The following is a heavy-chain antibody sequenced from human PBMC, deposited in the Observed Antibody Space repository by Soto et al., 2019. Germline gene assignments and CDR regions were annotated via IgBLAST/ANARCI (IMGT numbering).Heavy chain of an antibody. Sequence: PSETLSLTCTVSGGSISSYYWSWIRQPPGKGLEWIGYIYYSGSTNYNPSLKSRVTISVDTSKNQFSLKLSSVTAADTAVYYCARGGGIAVAGPYYFYEWGKGTLV. CDR2: IYYSGST. CDR3: ARGGGIAVAGPYYFYE. D-gene: IGHD6-19*01. CDR1: GGSISSYY. V-gene: IGHV4-59*01. J-gene: IGHJ4*02.